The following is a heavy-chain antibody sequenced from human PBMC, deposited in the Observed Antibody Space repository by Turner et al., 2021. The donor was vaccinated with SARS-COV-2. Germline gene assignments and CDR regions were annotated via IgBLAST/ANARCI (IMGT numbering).Heavy chain of an antibody. V-gene: IGHV3-21*01. J-gene: IGHJ3*02. CDR1: GFPVRRHS. Sequence: EVQRVESGAGLVKPGGSLRLSCSAFGFPVRRHSMNWVRQPPGKGLEWVSSISSSSNYIYYADSVKGRFTISRDNAKNSLFLQMNSLRAEDTAVYYCARARWDYYDSSGYCPDAFDIWGQGTMVTVSS. CDR3: ARARWDYYDSSGYCPDAFDI. D-gene: IGHD3-22*01. CDR2: ISSSSNYI.